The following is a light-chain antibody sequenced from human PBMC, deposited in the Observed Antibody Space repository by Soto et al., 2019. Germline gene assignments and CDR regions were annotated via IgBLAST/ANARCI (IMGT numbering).Light chain of an antibody. CDR3: QTWGTGVHWV. CDR2: VNGDGSH. J-gene: IGLJ3*02. Sequence: QPVLTQSPSASASLGASVNITCTLTSGHSSHAIAWHQQQPEKGPRYLMKVNGDGSHSKGDGTPDRFSGSTSGAECYLTISSLQSEDEADYYCQTWGTGVHWVFGGGTKVTVL. V-gene: IGLV4-69*01. CDR1: SGHSSHA.